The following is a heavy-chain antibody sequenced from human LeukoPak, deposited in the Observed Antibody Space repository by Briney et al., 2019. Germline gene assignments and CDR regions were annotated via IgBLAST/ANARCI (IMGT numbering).Heavy chain of an antibody. V-gene: IGHV4-39*07. CDR3: ARGRVSSSTWYSTYYYFFYMDF. D-gene: IGHD4-11*01. CDR1: GGSISNTSYY. CDR2: IYYSGTT. J-gene: IGHJ6*03. Sequence: SETLSLTCTVSGGSISNTSYYWGWIRQPPGKGLEWIGSIYYSGTTYYNPSLKSRVTISVDTSKNQFSLKLSSVTAADTAVYFCARGRVSSSTWYSTYYYFFYMDFWGKGTTVTVSS.